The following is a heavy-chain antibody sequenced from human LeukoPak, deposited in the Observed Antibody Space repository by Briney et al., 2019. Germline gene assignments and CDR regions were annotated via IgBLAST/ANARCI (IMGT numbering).Heavy chain of an antibody. V-gene: IGHV1-69*04. D-gene: IGHD3-22*01. CDR3: ASGQDYYDSSGYSS. Sequence: SVKVSCKASGGTFSSYAISWVRQAPGQGLEWMGRIIPILGIANYAQKFQGRVTITADKSTSTAYMELSSLRSEDTAVYYCASGQDYYDSSGYSSWGQGTLVTVSS. CDR1: GGTFSSYA. J-gene: IGHJ4*02. CDR2: IIPILGIA.